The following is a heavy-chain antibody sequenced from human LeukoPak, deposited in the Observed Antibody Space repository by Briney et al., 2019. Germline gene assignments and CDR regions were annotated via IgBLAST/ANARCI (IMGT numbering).Heavy chain of an antibody. Sequence: GGSLRLSCAASGFTFSSYWMSWVRQAPGKGLEWVANIKQDGSEKYYVDSVKGRFTISRDNVKDSLYLQMNSLRAEDTAVYYCASTYYDFWSGYYPFDYWGQGTLVTVSS. CDR2: IKQDGSEK. CDR1: GFTFSSYW. CDR3: ASTYYDFWSGYYPFDY. D-gene: IGHD3-3*01. V-gene: IGHV3-7*01. J-gene: IGHJ4*02.